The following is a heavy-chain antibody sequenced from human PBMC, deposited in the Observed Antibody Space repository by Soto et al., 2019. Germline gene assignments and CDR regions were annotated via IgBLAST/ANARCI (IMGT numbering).Heavy chain of an antibody. V-gene: IGHV3-21*01. CDR1: GFTFSHYN. CDR2: ISSSSSYI. Sequence: GGSLRLSCAASGFTFSHYNMNWVRQAPGKGLEWVSFISSSSSYIYYADSVKGRFTISRDNAKNSLFLQMNSLRVEDTAVYYCARDIRPSYESSGYYVSAYLGQGTQVTVSS. D-gene: IGHD3-22*01. J-gene: IGHJ4*02. CDR3: ARDIRPSYESSGYYVSAY.